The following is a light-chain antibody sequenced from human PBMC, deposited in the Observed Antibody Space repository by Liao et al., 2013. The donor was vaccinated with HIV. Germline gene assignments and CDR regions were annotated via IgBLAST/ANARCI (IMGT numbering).Light chain of an antibody. V-gene: IGLV3-21*01. CDR3: YSAADNNV. Sequence: SYELTQTPSVSVAPGKTARITCGGNDIGSKSVHWYQQKPGQAPVLVIYYDSDRPSGIPERFSGSSSGTTVTLTISGAQVEDEADYYCYSAADNNVFGTGTKVTVL. CDR2: YDS. CDR1: DIGSKS. J-gene: IGLJ1*01.